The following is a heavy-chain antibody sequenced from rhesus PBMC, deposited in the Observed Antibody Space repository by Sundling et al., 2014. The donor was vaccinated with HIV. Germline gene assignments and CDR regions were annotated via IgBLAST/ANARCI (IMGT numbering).Heavy chain of an antibody. Sequence: QVQLVQSGAEVKKPGASVKLSCKASGYTFTTYSLNWVRQAPGQGLEWMGWINPSNGDTGYAQKFQGRVTMTRDTSTSTAYMELSSLRSEDTAVYYCAKFYNSWTGYYPDYGLDSWGQGVVVTVSS. J-gene: IGHJ6*01. CDR1: GYTFTTYS. CDR2: INPSNGDT. V-gene: IGHV1-200*01. D-gene: IGHD3-3*01. CDR3: AKFYNSWTGYYPDYGLDS.